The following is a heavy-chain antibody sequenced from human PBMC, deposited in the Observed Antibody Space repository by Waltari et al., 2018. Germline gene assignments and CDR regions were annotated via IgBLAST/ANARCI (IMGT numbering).Heavy chain of an antibody. Sequence: QVQLQESGPGLVKPSETLSLTCTVSGGSISSHYWSWIRQPPGEGLEWIGYIYYSGSTNYNPSLKSRVTISVDTSKNQFSLKLSSVTAADTAVYYCASGGSYDYIWGSYRPFDYWGQGTLVTVSS. CDR3: ASGGSYDYIWGSYRPFDY. CDR1: GGSISSHY. V-gene: IGHV4-59*11. J-gene: IGHJ4*02. D-gene: IGHD3-16*02. CDR2: IYYSGST.